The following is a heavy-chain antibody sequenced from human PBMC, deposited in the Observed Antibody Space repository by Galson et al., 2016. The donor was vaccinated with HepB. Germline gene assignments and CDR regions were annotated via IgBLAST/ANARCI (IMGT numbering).Heavy chain of an antibody. CDR2: ISWNSGSI. Sequence: SLRLSCAASGFTFDDIAMHWVRQAPGKGLEWVSGISWNSGSIGYADSVKGRFTISRDNAKNSLYLQMNSLRPEDTALYYCAKEFEIVVVPAASGMDVWGKGTTVTVSS. J-gene: IGHJ6*04. CDR3: AKEFEIVVVPAASGMDV. CDR1: GFTFDDIA. V-gene: IGHV3-9*01. D-gene: IGHD2-2*01.